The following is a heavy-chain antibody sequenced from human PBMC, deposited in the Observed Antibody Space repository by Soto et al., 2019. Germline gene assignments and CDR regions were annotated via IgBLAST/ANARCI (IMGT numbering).Heavy chain of an antibody. CDR2: IYYSGST. D-gene: IGHD3-10*01. CDR3: ARGGGFGELLPGAFDI. Sequence: QVQLQESGPGLVKPSQTLSLTCTVSGGSISSGDYYWSWIRQPPGKGLEWIGYIYYSGSTYYNPSLKSRVTISVDTSKNQFSLKLSSVTAADTAVYYCARGGGFGELLPGAFDIWGQGTMVTVSS. CDR1: GGSISSGDYY. V-gene: IGHV4-30-4*01. J-gene: IGHJ3*02.